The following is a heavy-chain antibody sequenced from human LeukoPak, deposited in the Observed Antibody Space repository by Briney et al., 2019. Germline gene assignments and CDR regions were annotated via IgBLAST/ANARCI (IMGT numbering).Heavy chain of an antibody. CDR1: GGSISNSY. D-gene: IGHD3-16*01. V-gene: IGHV4-4*07. CDR3: ARTLLYKPALGY. CDR2: IYSDVIT. J-gene: IGHJ4*02. Sequence: SETLSLTCTVSGGSISNSYWGWIRQPPGKRLEWIGDIYSDVITNSNPSLKSRVAMSVDTSTDQFSLRLNSVTAADTAVYYCARTLLYKPALGYWGQGTLVTVSS.